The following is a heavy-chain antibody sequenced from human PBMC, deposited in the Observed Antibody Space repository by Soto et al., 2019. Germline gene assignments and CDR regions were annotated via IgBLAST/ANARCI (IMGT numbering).Heavy chain of an antibody. CDR2: INPKSGGT. D-gene: IGHD2-8*01. CDR1: GYSFTDYH. CDR3: ARGDSTDCSNGVCSFFYNHDMDV. Sequence: ASVKVSCKASGYSFTDYHIHWVRQAPGQGLEWPGRINPKSGGTSTAQKFQGWVTMTTDTSISTASMELTRLTSDDTAIYYCARGDSTDCSNGVCSFFYNHDMDVWGQGTTVTVSS. J-gene: IGHJ6*02. V-gene: IGHV1-2*04.